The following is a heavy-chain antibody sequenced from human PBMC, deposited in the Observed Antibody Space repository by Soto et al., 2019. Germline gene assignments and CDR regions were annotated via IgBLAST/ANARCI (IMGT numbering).Heavy chain of an antibody. V-gene: IGHV3-64*01. CDR1: GFTFSNYD. J-gene: IGHJ3*02. CDR3: ATSTYCSSTNCYDAFDI. CDR2: SSSNGGGT. D-gene: IGHD2-2*01. Sequence: PGGSLRLSCAASGFTFSNYDIHSVRQAPGKXLECVLASSSNGGGTYYAKYVKGRFNIYRENSKNKLFIQMGGMRAEEMAVYYCATSTYCSSTNCYDAFDIWGQGTMVTVSS.